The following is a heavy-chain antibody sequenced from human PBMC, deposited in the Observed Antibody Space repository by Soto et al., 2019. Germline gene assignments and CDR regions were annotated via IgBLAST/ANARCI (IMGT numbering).Heavy chain of an antibody. V-gene: IGHV4-30-4*01. D-gene: IGHD4-4*01. CDR1: GGSISSGDYY. J-gene: IGHJ5*02. CDR3: ARGPPNGLTTLGWFDP. CDR2: IYYSGST. Sequence: QVQLQESGPGLVKPSQTLSLTCTVSGGSISSGDYYWSWIRQPPGKGLEWIGYIYYSGSTYYNPSLKSRVTRAVAPHNTPSPRKLRAVTAATAAVYSGARGPPNGLTTLGWFDPWGQGTLVTVSP.